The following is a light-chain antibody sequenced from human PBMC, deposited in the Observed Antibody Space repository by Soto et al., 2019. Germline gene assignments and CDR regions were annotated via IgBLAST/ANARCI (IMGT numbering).Light chain of an antibody. Sequence: EIVLTQSPGTLSLSPGERATLSCRASQSVSTRYLAWYQQKPGQAPRLLIYGASSRATGIPDRFSGSGSETDFTLTISRLEPEDFAVNYCQQYGSSLSITFGQRTRLEIK. CDR3: QQYGSSLSIT. V-gene: IGKV3-20*01. J-gene: IGKJ5*01. CDR2: GAS. CDR1: QSVSTRY.